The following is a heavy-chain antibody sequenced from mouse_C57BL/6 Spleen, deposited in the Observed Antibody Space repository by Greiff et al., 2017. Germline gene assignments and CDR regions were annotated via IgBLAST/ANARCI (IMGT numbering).Heavy chain of an antibody. CDR1: GYTFTDYE. Sequence: VQLQQSGAELVRPGASVTLSCKASGYTFTDYEMHWVKQTPVHGLEWIGAIDPETGGTAYNQKFKGKAILTADKSSSTAYMELRSLTSEDSAVYYCTRRDTPTAFDYWGQGTTLTVSS. CDR3: TRRDTPTAFDY. D-gene: IGHD5-1-1*01. V-gene: IGHV1-15*01. CDR2: IDPETGGT. J-gene: IGHJ2*01.